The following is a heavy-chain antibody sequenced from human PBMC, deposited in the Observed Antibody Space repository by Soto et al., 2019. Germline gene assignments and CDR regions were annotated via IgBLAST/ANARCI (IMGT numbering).Heavy chain of an antibody. CDR3: AKDNCISTSCYRLYNWFDP. CDR1: GFTFSSYG. CDR2: ISYGGRNK. D-gene: IGHD2-2*01. Sequence: GGSLRLSCAASGFTFSSYGMHWVRQAPGKGLEWVAVISYGGRNKYYADSVKGRFTISRDNSKNTLYLQMNNLRAEDTAVYYCAKDNCISTSCYRLYNWFDPWGQGTLVTVSS. J-gene: IGHJ5*02. V-gene: IGHV3-30*18.